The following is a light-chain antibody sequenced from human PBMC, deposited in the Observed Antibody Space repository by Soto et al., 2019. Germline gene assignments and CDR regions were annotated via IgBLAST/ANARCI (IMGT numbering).Light chain of an antibody. Sequence: QSVLTQPPSASGTPGQRVAISCSGGSSDIGSNPVNWYLHLPGAAPKLLIYRDNQRPSGVPDRCSGYKSGTSASLTISGLQSEDEADYFCSAWDDNIYGPVFGGGTKLTVL. J-gene: IGLJ2*01. CDR1: SSDIGSNP. V-gene: IGLV1-44*01. CDR2: RDN. CDR3: SAWDDNIYGPV.